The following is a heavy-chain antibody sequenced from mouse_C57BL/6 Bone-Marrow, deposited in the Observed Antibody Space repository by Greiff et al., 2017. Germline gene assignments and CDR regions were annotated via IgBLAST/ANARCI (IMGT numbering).Heavy chain of an antibody. Sequence: QVQLQQSGAELAKPGASVKLSCKASGYTFTSYWMHWVQQRPGQGLAWIGYINPSSGYTNYNQKFKDKATFTADKSSSTAYMQLSRLTYEDSAVYYCARSKWVRLDYWGQGTTLTVSA. D-gene: IGHD1-2*01. CDR2: INPSSGYT. CDR1: GYTFTSYW. V-gene: IGHV1-7*01. J-gene: IGHJ2*01. CDR3: ARSKWVRLDY.